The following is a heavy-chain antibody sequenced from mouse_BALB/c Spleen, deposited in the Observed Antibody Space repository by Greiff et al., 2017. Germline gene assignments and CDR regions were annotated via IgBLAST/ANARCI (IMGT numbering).Heavy chain of an antibody. CDR3: ARGVTTAHWYFDV. CDR2: ISSGGST. V-gene: IGHV5-6-5*01. J-gene: IGHJ1*01. CDR1: GFTFSSYA. D-gene: IGHD1-2*01. Sequence: EVKLMESGGGLVKPGGSLKLSCAASGFTFSSYAMSWVRQTPEKRLEWVASISSGGSTYYPDSVKGRFTISRDNARNILYLQMSSLRSEDTAMYYCARGVTTAHWYFDVWGAGTTVTVSS.